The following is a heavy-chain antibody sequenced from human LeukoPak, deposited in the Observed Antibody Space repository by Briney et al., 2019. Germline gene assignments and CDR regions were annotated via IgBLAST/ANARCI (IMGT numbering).Heavy chain of an antibody. J-gene: IGHJ4*02. CDR2: ISESGSGT. CDR1: GFTFNTCA. V-gene: IGHV3-23*01. CDR3: AKGVFGVNRAFDY. D-gene: IGHD3-3*01. Sequence: GGSLRLSCEASGFTFNTCAMSWVRQAPGKGLEWVSAISESGSGTYYADSVKGRFTISRDNSKNTLSLQMNSLRVDDPALYYCAKGVFGVNRAFDYWGQGTLVTVSS.